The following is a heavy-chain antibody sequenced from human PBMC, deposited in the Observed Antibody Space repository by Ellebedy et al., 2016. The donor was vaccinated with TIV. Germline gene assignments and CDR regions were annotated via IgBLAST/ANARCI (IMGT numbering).Heavy chain of an antibody. V-gene: IGHV3-7*03. CDR3: ARDWAAVRGFRAGYYYYGMDV. J-gene: IGHJ6*02. D-gene: IGHD3-10*01. Sequence: GESLKISCAASGFTFSSYWMSWVRQAPGKGLEWVANIKQDGSEKYYVDSVKGRFTISRDNAKNSLYLQMNSLRAEDTAVYYCARDWAAVRGFRAGYYYYGMDVWGQGTTVTVSS. CDR1: GFTFSSYW. CDR2: IKQDGSEK.